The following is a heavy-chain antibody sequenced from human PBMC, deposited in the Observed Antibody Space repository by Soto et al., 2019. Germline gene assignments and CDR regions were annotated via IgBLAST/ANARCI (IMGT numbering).Heavy chain of an antibody. CDR2: IYYSGST. D-gene: IGHD2-2*01. Sequence: SETLSLTCTVSGGSISSGDYYWSWIRQHPGKSLEWIGYIYYSGSTYYNPSLKCRVTISVDMSKNQFSLKLSSVTAADTAVYYCARVPDRWGQGTLVTVSS. CDR3: ARVPDR. CDR1: GGSISSGDYY. J-gene: IGHJ5*02. V-gene: IGHV4-30-4*08.